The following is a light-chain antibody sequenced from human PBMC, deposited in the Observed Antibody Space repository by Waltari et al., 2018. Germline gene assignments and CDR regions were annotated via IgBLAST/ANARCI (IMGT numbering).Light chain of an antibody. V-gene: IGKV3-20*01. CDR3: QHYVRLPAT. J-gene: IGKJ1*01. CDR1: HSVSRT. CDR2: GAS. Sequence: EIVLTQSPGTLPFSPGERPSLSCRYSHSVSRTLAWYQQKPGQAPKLLIYGASIRATGIPDRFTGSGSGTDFSLTISSLEPEDFAIYFCQHYVRLPATFGQGTKVEIK.